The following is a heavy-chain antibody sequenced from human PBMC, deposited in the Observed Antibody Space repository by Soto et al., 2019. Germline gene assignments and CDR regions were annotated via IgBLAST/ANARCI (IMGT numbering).Heavy chain of an antibody. V-gene: IGHV4-59*01. Sequence: SESLSLTCTGSGGSISSYYWSWIRQPPGKGLEWIWYIYYGGSTNYNPSLKSRVTISVDTSKNQFSLKLSSVTAADTAVYYCAREPNVMVRGAPMGMDVWGQGTTFTVSS. CDR1: GGSISSYY. D-gene: IGHD3-10*01. J-gene: IGHJ6*02. CDR3: AREPNVMVRGAPMGMDV. CDR2: IYYGGST.